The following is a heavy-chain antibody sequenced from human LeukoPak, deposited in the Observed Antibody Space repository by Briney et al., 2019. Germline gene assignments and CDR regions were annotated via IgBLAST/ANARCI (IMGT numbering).Heavy chain of an antibody. J-gene: IGHJ4*02. CDR2: ISSSSSYI. V-gene: IGHV3-21*01. CDR3: ARGADILTGYVTFAY. D-gene: IGHD3-9*01. CDR1: GFTFSSFS. Sequence: PGWSLRLSCAATGFTFSSFSMNWVRQAPGKGLEWVSSISSSSSYIYYADSVKGRFTISRDNAKNSLYLQMNSLRAEDTAVYYCARGADILTGYVTFAYWGQGSLVTVSS.